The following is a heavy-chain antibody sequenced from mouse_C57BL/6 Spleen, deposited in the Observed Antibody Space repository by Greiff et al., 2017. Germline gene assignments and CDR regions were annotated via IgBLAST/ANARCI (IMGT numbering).Heavy chain of an antibody. CDR2: ISGGGGNT. V-gene: IGHV5-9*01. CDR3: ARRYDGYDY. J-gene: IGHJ2*01. CDR1: GFTFSSYT. D-gene: IGHD2-3*01. Sequence: EVKVEESGGGLVKPGGSLKLSCAASGFTFSSYTMSWVRQTPEKRLVWVATISGGGGNTYYPDSVKGRFTISRDNAKNTLYLQMSSLRSEDTALYYCARRYDGYDYWGQGTTLTVSS.